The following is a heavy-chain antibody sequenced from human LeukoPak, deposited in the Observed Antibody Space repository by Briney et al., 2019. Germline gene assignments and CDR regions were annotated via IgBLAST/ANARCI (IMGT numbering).Heavy chain of an antibody. CDR2: ISWNSGSI. D-gene: IGHD3-9*01. CDR1: GFTFDDYA. CDR3: ARQVDYDILTGYPTTRFDY. Sequence: GRSLRLSCAASGFTFDDYAMHWVRQAPGKGLEWVSGISWNSGSIGYADSVKGRFTISRDNAKNSLYLQMNSLRAEDTAVYYCARQVDYDILTGYPTTRFDYWGQGTLVTVSS. J-gene: IGHJ4*02. V-gene: IGHV3-9*01.